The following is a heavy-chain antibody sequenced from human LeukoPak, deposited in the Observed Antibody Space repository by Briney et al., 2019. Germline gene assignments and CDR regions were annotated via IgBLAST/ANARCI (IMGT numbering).Heavy chain of an antibody. CDR1: GFTFSSYG. J-gene: IGHJ4*02. V-gene: IGHV3-30*02. Sequence: GGSLRLSCAASGFTFSSYGMHWVRQAPGKGLEWVAFIRYDGSNKYYADSVKGRFTISRDNSKNTLYLQMNSLRAEDTAVYYCAKGYDFWSGPGPSFDYWGQGTLVTVPS. CDR2: IRYDGSNK. D-gene: IGHD3-3*01. CDR3: AKGYDFWSGPGPSFDY.